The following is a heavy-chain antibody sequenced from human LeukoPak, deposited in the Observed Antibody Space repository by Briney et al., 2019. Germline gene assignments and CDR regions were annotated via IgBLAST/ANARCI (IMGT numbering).Heavy chain of an antibody. CDR3: IAARPDY. CDR1: GFTVSDYY. D-gene: IGHD6-6*01. V-gene: IGHV3-11*01. CDR2: ISGSNGSTI. Sequence: PGGSLRLSCAASGFTVSDYYMNWIRQAPGKGLEWVSYISGSNGSTIYYADSVKGRFTISRDNAKNSLYLQMNSLRAEDTAVYYCIAARPDYWGQGTLVTVSS. J-gene: IGHJ4*02.